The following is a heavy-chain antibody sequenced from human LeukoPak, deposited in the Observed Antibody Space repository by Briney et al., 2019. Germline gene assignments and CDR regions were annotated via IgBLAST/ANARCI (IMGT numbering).Heavy chain of an antibody. Sequence: SETLSLTCTVSGGSFSSGNYYWSWIRQPPGKGLEWIGYIYNSGSTNYNPSLKSRVTISVDTSKNQFSLKLSSMTAADTAVYYCARDQRGYSSGWSTPDYWGQGTLVTVSS. D-gene: IGHD6-19*01. CDR1: GGSFSSGNYY. CDR2: IYNSGST. V-gene: IGHV4-61*01. J-gene: IGHJ4*02. CDR3: ARDQRGYSSGWSTPDY.